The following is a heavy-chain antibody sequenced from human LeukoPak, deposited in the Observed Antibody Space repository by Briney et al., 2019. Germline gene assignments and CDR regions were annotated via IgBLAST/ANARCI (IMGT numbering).Heavy chain of an antibody. V-gene: IGHV3-53*01. Sequence: GGSLRLSCAASGFTVSSNYMSWVRQAPGKGLEWVSVIYSGGSTYYADSVKGRFTISRDNSKNTLYLQMNSLGAEDTAVYYCARDGFSGARGYFDYRGQGTLVTVSS. CDR3: ARDGFSGARGYFDY. J-gene: IGHJ4*03. D-gene: IGHD2-15*01. CDR2: IYSGGST. CDR1: GFTVSSNY.